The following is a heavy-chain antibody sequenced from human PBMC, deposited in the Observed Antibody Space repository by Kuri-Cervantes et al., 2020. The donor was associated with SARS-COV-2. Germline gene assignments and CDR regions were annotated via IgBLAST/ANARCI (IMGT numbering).Heavy chain of an antibody. CDR3: ATAYAYYYDSSGYYVGY. V-gene: IGHV1-24*01. CDR1: GYTLTELS. Sequence: ASVKVSCKVSGYTLTELSIHWVRQAPGKGLEWMGGFDPEDGETIYAQKFQGRVTMTEDTSTDTAYMELSSLRSEDTAVYYCATAYAYYYDSSGYYVGYWGQGTLVTVSS. J-gene: IGHJ4*02. D-gene: IGHD3-22*01. CDR2: FDPEDGET.